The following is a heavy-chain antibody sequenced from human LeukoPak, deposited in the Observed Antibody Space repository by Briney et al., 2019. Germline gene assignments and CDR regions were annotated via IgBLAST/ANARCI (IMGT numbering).Heavy chain of an antibody. CDR2: INQGGSDK. J-gene: IGHJ4*02. CDR1: GFTFSGHW. V-gene: IGHV3-7*01. D-gene: IGHD1-14*01. Sequence: GGSLRLSCAASGFTFSGHWMRWVRQAPGEGLEWVANINQGGSDKYYVDSVKGRYTISRDNANNLLYLQMNSLRGEDTAVYYCTRDRSRAEDDWGQGTLVTVSP. CDR3: TRDRSRAEDD.